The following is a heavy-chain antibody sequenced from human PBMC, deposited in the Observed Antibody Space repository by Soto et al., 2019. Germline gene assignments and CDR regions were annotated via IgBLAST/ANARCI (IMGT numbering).Heavy chain of an antibody. Sequence: SETLSLTCTVSGGSISSYYWSWIRQPPGKGLEWIGYIYYSGSTNYNPSLKSRVTISVDTSKNQFSLKLSSVTAADTAVYYCARGVVITDFDYWGQGTLVTVCS. D-gene: IGHD3-22*01. CDR1: GGSISSYY. CDR2: IYYSGST. J-gene: IGHJ4*02. V-gene: IGHV4-59*01. CDR3: ARGVVITDFDY.